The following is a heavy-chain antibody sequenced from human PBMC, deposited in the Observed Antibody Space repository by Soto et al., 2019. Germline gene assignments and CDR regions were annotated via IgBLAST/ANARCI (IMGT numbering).Heavy chain of an antibody. Sequence: ASVKVSCTASGYTFTSYGISWVRQAPGQGLEWMGWISAYNGNTNYAQKLQGRVTMTTDTSTSTAYMELRSLRSDDTAVYYCARLGYGSGRQIFDYWGQGTLVTVSS. CDR1: GYTFTSYG. V-gene: IGHV1-18*01. D-gene: IGHD3-10*01. CDR2: ISAYNGNT. J-gene: IGHJ4*02. CDR3: ARLGYGSGRQIFDY.